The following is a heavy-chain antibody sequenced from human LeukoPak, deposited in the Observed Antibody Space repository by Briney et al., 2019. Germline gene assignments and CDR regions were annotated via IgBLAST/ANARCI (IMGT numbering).Heavy chain of an antibody. D-gene: IGHD3-10*01. V-gene: IGHV4-34*01. CDR2: INHSGST. J-gene: IGHJ5*02. CDR1: GGSFSGYY. Sequence: SETLSLTCILYGGSFSGYYCSWIRQSPGKGLEWIGEINHSGSTNYNPSLTSRVTISVDTSKSQFSLRLSSVTAADTAVYYCARGPRVVMVRGVIYGGVSSDPTTNWFDPWGQGTLVTVSS. CDR3: ARGPRVVMVRGVIYGGVSSDPTTNWFDP.